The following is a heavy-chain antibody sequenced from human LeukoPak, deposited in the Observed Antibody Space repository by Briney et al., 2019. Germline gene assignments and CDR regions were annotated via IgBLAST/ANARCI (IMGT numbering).Heavy chain of an antibody. V-gene: IGHV4-4*07. CDR2: IHTSGST. Sequence: PSETLSLTCTVSGGSISTYYWSWIRQPAGKGLEWIGRIHTSGSTNYNPSLKSRVTTSVDKSKNQFSLKLSSVNAADTAVYYCARGLVGTTGEQNWFDPWGQGTLLTVSS. CDR1: GGSISTYY. CDR3: ARGLVGTTGEQNWFDP. D-gene: IGHD1-26*01. J-gene: IGHJ5*02.